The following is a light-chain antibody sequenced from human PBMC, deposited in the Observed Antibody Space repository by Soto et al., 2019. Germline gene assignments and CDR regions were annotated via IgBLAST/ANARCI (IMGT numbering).Light chain of an antibody. Sequence: EIVMTQSPATLSVSPGEGATLSCRASQGIGDTLAWYQQKPGQTPRLLIYDTSIWAAGVPARFSGSRSGAVFTLTISSLQSEDFAVYYCLQDFTCPFSFGGGTKVEIK. CDR3: LQDFTCPFS. CDR2: DTS. J-gene: IGKJ4*01. V-gene: IGKV3-15*01. CDR1: QGIGDT.